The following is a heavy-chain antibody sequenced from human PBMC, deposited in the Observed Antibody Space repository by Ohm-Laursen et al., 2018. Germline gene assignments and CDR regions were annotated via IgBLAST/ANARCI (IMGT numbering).Heavy chain of an antibody. CDR1: GFTFSDYA. D-gene: IGHD1-26*01. CDR2: ITGRSGNT. J-gene: IGHJ6*02. CDR3: AKDSTSWGGMDV. Sequence: SLRLSCAASGFTFSDYAMTWVRQAPGRGLEWVSGITGRSGNTYYADSVKGRFTISRDNSKNTLYLQMNSLRAEDTAVYYCAKDSTSWGGMDVWGQGTTVTVSS. V-gene: IGHV3-23*01.